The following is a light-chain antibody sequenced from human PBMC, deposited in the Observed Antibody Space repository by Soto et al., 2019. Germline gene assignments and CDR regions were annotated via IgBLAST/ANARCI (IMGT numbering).Light chain of an antibody. V-gene: IGKV3-20*01. CDR2: RAS. Sequence: EIVLTQSPDTLSLSPGERATLSCRASQSVSSALLAWYQQKPGQAPRLLIYRASTRATGIPDRFTGSGSGTDFTLTISRLEPEDFAVYYCQQYESSQHTFGGGTKVEIK. CDR3: QQYESSQHT. J-gene: IGKJ4*01. CDR1: QSVSSAL.